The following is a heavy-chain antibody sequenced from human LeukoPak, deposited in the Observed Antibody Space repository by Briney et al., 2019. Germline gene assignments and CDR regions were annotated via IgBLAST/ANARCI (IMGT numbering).Heavy chain of an antibody. CDR3: ARVGSPMIVVVSYNWFDP. V-gene: IGHV1-2*02. CDR2: INPNSGGT. D-gene: IGHD3-22*01. J-gene: IGHJ5*02. Sequence: ASVKVSCKASGYTFTGYYMHWVRQAPGQGLEWMGWINPNSGGTNYAQKFQGGVTMTRDTSISTAYMELSRLRSDDTAVYYCARVGSPMIVVVSYNWFDPWGQGTLVTVSS. CDR1: GYTFTGYY.